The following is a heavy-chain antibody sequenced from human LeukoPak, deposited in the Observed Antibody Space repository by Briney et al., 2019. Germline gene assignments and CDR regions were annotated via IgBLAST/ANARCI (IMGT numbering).Heavy chain of an antibody. CDR2: ISSSSSYI. J-gene: IGHJ4*02. Sequence: GGSLRLSCAASGFTFSSYSMNWVRQAPGKGLEWVSSISSSSSYIYYADSVKGRFTISRDNAKNSLYLQMNSLRAEDTAVYYCARYLAVAGALDYWGQGTLVTVSS. D-gene: IGHD6-19*01. V-gene: IGHV3-21*01. CDR3: ARYLAVAGALDY. CDR1: GFTFSSYS.